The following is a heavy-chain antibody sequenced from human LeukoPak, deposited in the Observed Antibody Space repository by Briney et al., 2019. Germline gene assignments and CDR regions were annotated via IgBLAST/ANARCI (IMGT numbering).Heavy chain of an antibody. CDR1: GYTFTGYY. CDR3: RVGATRDAFDI. Sequence: ASAKVSCKASGYTFTGYYMHWVRQAPGQGLEWMGRINPNSGGTNYAQKFQGRVTMTRDTSISTAYMELSRLRSDDTAVYYCRVGATRDAFDIWGQGTMVTVSS. CDR2: INPNSGGT. J-gene: IGHJ3*02. V-gene: IGHV1-2*06. D-gene: IGHD1-26*01.